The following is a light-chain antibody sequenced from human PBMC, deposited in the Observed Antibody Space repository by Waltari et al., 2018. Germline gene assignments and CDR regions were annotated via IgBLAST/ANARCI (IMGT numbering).Light chain of an antibody. CDR2: WAS. V-gene: IGKV4-1*01. CDR3: QQSDTAPFT. Sequence: DIVMTQSPDSLAVSLGERATINCKSSQSVLYRSDNKNYLGWYQQKPGLPPKLLIYWASTRESGVPDRFSGSGSGTDFTLTITSLQPEDFATYYCQQSDTAPFTFGSATTVAIK. CDR1: QSVLYRSDNKNY. J-gene: IGKJ3*01.